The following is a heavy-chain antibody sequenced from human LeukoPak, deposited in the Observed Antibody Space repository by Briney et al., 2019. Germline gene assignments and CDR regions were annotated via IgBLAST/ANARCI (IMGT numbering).Heavy chain of an antibody. Sequence: GGSLRLSCAASGFSFSSYEMNWVRQAPGKGLEWVSYISSSGSTKEYADSVKGRFTISRDNAKNSLYLQMNSLRVEDTAVYYCAREKGLDYWGQGTLVTVSS. CDR1: GFSFSSYE. CDR2: ISSSGSTK. J-gene: IGHJ4*02. V-gene: IGHV3-48*03. D-gene: IGHD5-12*01. CDR3: AREKGLDY.